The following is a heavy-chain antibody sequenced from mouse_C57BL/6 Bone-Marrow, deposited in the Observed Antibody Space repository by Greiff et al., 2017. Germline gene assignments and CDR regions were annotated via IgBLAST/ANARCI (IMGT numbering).Heavy chain of an antibody. CDR1: GYTFTSYG. CDR2: IYPRSGNT. Sequence: QVHVKQSGAELARPGASVKLSCKASGYTFTSYGISWVKQRTGQGLEWIGEIYPRSGNTYYNEKFKGKATLTADKSSSTAYMELRSLTSEDSAVYFCARERGYGSSLYYFDYWGQGTTLTVSS. D-gene: IGHD1-1*01. CDR3: ARERGYGSSLYYFDY. V-gene: IGHV1-81*01. J-gene: IGHJ2*01.